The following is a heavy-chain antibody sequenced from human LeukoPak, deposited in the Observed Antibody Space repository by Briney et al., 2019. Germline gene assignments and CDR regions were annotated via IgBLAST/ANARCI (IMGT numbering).Heavy chain of an antibody. J-gene: IGHJ4*02. Sequence: ETLSLTCTVSGGSISSGSYYWSWVRQAPGKGLEWVSAISGSGGSTYYADSVKGRFTISRDNSKNTLYLQMNSLRAEDTAVYYCAKDGSIAARQDYWGQGTLVTVSS. D-gene: IGHD6-6*01. CDR3: AKDGSIAARQDY. CDR2: ISGSGGST. V-gene: IGHV3-23*01. CDR1: GGSISSGSYY.